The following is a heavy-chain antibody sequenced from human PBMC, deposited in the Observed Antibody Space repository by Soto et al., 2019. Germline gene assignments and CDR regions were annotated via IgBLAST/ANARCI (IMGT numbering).Heavy chain of an antibody. D-gene: IGHD6-19*01. J-gene: IGHJ6*03. CDR1: GFTFSSYW. Sequence: PGGSLRLSCAASGFTFSSYWMHWVRQAPGKGLVWVSRINSDGSSTSYADSVKGRFTISRDNAKNTLYLQMNSLRAEDTAVYYCARERGWYVRYYYYYMDVWGKGTTVTVSS. V-gene: IGHV3-74*01. CDR3: ARERGWYVRYYYYYMDV. CDR2: INSDGSST.